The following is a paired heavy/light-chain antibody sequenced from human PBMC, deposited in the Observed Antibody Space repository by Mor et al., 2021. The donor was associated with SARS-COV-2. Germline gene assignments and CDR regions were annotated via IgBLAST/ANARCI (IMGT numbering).Heavy chain of an antibody. V-gene: IGHV3-23*04. D-gene: IGHD3-22*01. CDR1: GITFKNHA. J-gene: IGHJ4*02. CDR3: ARGGSYYFDSSGYFDY. CDR2: VSGSGDNA. Sequence: EVQLVESGGGLVQPGGSLRLSCAASGITFKNHAMSWVRQAPGKGLEWVSGVSGSGDNAFYADPVKGRFTISRDNSQNTLYLQMNTLRAEDTAVYYCARGGSYYFDSSGYFDYWGQGTLVTVSS.
Light chain of an antibody. Sequence: SYKLTQPPSVSVSPGQTASITCSGDKLGDKYTCWYQQKPGQSPILVIYQDNKRPSGIPERFSGSNSGSTATLTISGTQAMDEADYYCQAWDSSTVLFGGGTKLTVL. CDR3: QAWDSSTVL. CDR1: KLGDKY. V-gene: IGLV3-1*01. CDR2: QDN. J-gene: IGLJ2*01.